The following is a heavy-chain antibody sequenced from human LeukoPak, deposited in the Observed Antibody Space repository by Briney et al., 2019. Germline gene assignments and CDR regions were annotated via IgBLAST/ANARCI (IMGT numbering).Heavy chain of an antibody. D-gene: IGHD3-22*01. Sequence: SETLSLTCTVSGGSISSYYWSWIRQPPGKGLEWIGYIYYSGSTNYNPSLKSRVTISVDTSKNQFSLKLSSVTAADTAMYYCASFFDYYDSSDGAFDIWGQGTMVTVSS. CDR2: IYYSGST. V-gene: IGHV4-59*01. J-gene: IGHJ3*02. CDR3: ASFFDYYDSSDGAFDI. CDR1: GGSISSYY.